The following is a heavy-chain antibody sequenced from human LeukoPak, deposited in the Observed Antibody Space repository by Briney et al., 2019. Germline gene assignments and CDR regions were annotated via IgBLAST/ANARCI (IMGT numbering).Heavy chain of an antibody. CDR1: GYTFTGYY. CDR3: ASGGCSSTSCYLSSGVNRGNWFDP. CDR2: INPNSGGT. Sequence: ASVKVSCKASGYTFTGYYMHWVRQAPGQGLEWMGWINPNSGGTNYAQKFQGRVTMTRDTSISTAYMELSRLRSDDTAVYYCASGGCSSTSCYLSSGVNRGNWFDPWGQGTLVTVSS. V-gene: IGHV1-2*02. D-gene: IGHD2-2*01. J-gene: IGHJ5*02.